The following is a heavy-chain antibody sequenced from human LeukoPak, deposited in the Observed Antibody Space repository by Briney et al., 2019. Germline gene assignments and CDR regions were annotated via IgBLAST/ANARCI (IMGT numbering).Heavy chain of an antibody. Sequence: GESLRLSCAASGFTFSSYAMHWVRQAPGKGLEYVSAISSNGGSTFYANSVKGRFTISRDNSKNTLYLQMGSLRGEDMAVYYCARDGDDILTGYPMDVWGQGTTVTVSS. V-gene: IGHV3-64*01. CDR2: ISSNGGST. D-gene: IGHD3-9*01. CDR1: GFTFSSYA. CDR3: ARDGDDILTGYPMDV. J-gene: IGHJ6*02.